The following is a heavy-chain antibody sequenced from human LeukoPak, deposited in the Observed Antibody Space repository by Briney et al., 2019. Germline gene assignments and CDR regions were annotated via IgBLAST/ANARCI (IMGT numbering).Heavy chain of an antibody. Sequence: PSETLSLTCTVSGGSLSSGGYYWSWIRQHPGKGLEWIGYIYYSGSTYYNPSLKSRVTISVDTSKNQFSLKVSSVTAADTAVYYCARRVVVVTAAPNDYWGQGTLVTVSS. CDR1: GGSLSSGGYY. V-gene: IGHV4-39*01. J-gene: IGHJ4*02. CDR3: ARRVVVVTAAPNDY. D-gene: IGHD2-21*02. CDR2: IYYSGST.